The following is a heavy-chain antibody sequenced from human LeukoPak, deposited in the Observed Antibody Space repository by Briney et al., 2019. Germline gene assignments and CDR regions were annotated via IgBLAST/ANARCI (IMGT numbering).Heavy chain of an antibody. CDR1: GFTFSSYS. Sequence: GGSLRLSCAASGFTFSSYSMNWVRQAPGKGVEWVSSISSSSSYIYYADSVKGRFTISRDNAKNSLYLQMNSLRAEDTAVYYCARDLAGATTPFDYWGQGTLVTVSS. J-gene: IGHJ4*02. D-gene: IGHD1-26*01. CDR2: ISSSSSYI. V-gene: IGHV3-21*01. CDR3: ARDLAGATTPFDY.